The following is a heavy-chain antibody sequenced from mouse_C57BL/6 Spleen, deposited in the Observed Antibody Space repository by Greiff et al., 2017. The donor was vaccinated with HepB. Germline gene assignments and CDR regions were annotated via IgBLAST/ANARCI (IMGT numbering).Heavy chain of an antibody. V-gene: IGHV7-3*01. CDR1: GFTFTDYY. CDR3: ARPYYGSLSFAY. CDR2: IRNKANGYTT. Sequence: DVKLVESGGGLVQPGGSLSLSCAASGFTFTDYYMSWVRQPPGKALEWLGFIRNKANGYTTEYSASVKGRFTISRDNSQSILYLQMNALRAEDSATYYCARPYYGSLSFAYWGQGTLVTVSA. D-gene: IGHD1-1*01. J-gene: IGHJ3*01.